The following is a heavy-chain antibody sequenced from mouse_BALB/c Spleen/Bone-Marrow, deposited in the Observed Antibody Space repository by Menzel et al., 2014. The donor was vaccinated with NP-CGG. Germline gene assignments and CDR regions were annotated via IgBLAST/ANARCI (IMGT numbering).Heavy chain of an antibody. V-gene: IGHV14-3*02. CDR2: IVPANGNT. J-gene: IGHJ2*01. CDR3: AGNEYGYDLDY. CDR1: GFNIKDTY. D-gene: IGHD1-2*01. Sequence: EVQLQQSGAELVKPGASVKLSCTTSGFNIKDTYMHWVKLKPEQGLEWIGRIVPANGNTKYAPKFQGKATITADTSSNTAYLQLSSLTSYDAAVYFCAGNEYGYDLDYWGQGTTLTVSS.